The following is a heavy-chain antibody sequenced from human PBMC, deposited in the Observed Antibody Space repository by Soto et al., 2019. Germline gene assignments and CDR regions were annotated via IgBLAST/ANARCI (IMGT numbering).Heavy chain of an antibody. Sequence: EVQLLESGGGLVQPGGSLRLSCAASGFTFSSYAMSWVRQAPGKGLEWVSAISGSGGSTYYADSVKGRFTISRDNSKNTLYLQMNSLRAEDTAVYYCAKVYSSSWYRAWYFDLWGRGTLVTVSS. CDR3: AKVYSSSWYRAWYFDL. CDR1: GFTFSSYA. CDR2: ISGSGGST. J-gene: IGHJ2*01. V-gene: IGHV3-23*01. D-gene: IGHD6-13*01.